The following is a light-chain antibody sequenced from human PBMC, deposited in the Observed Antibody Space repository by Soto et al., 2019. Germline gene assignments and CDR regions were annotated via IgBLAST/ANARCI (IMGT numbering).Light chain of an antibody. CDR1: QGISSA. CDR3: QQFNSFPRT. CDR2: DAS. J-gene: IGKJ1*01. Sequence: AIQLTQSPSSLSASVGDRVTITCRASQGISSALAWYQQKPGKAPKLLIYDASSLESGVPSRFSGSGSGTDFTLTISSLQPEDYATYYCQQFNSFPRTFGQGTKVEIK. V-gene: IGKV1-13*02.